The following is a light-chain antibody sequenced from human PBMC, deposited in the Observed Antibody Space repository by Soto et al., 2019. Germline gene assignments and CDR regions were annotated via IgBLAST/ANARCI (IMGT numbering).Light chain of an antibody. Sequence: EIVLTQSPGTLSLSPGERATLSCRASQSVSSGYLAWYQQKPGQAPRLLIYSASTRATGIPDRFSGSGSGTDFTLTISRLEPEDFAVYYCQRYGSSPITFGQGTKLEIK. CDR1: QSVSSGY. CDR2: SAS. V-gene: IGKV3-20*01. J-gene: IGKJ2*01. CDR3: QRYGSSPIT.